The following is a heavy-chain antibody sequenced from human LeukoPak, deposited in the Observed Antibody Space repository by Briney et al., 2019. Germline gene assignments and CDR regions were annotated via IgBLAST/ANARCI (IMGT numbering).Heavy chain of an antibody. Sequence: PGGSLRLSCAASGLTFSSYDMHWVRQATGKGLEWVSAIGTAGDTYYPGSVKGRFTISRENAKNSLYLQMNSLRAGDTAVYYCARDNGSGTSNAFDIWGQGTMVTVSS. J-gene: IGHJ3*02. D-gene: IGHD3-10*01. CDR3: ARDNGSGTSNAFDI. CDR2: IGTAGDT. CDR1: GLTFSSYD. V-gene: IGHV3-13*01.